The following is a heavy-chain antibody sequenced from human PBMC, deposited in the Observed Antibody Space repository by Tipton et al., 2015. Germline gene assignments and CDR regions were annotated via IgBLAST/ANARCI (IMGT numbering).Heavy chain of an antibody. J-gene: IGHJ6*02. Sequence: SLRLSCAASGFTFSSYAMTWVRQAPGKGLEWVSAISGSGSSTYYADSVKGRFTISRDNSKDTVYLQMNSLRAEDTASYYCAKGEGYYDFWGGLVWGQGTTVTVS. V-gene: IGHV3-23*01. D-gene: IGHD3-3*01. CDR3: AKGEGYYDFWGGLV. CDR1: GFTFSSYA. CDR2: ISGSGSST.